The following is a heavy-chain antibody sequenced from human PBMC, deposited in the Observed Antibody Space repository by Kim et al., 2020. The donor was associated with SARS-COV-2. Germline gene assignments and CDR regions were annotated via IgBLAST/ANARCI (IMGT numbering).Heavy chain of an antibody. CDR2: T. CDR3: ARGKVTATLDY. V-gene: IGHV4-34*01. J-gene: IGHJ4*02. Sequence: TTYNPSLKSRVTISVDTAKNQFSLKLSSVTAADTAVYYCARGKVTATLDYWGQGTLVTVSS. D-gene: IGHD2-21*02.